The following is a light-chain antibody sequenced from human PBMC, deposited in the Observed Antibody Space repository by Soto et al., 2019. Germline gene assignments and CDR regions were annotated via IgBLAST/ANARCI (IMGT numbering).Light chain of an antibody. CDR2: GAS. Sequence: DIQMTQSPSSLSASVGDRVTITCRASQGINNYLDWFQQKPGKAPKSLIHGASSLSGGVPSRFSGSGPGTDFTLTISSLQPEDVGTYYCQQYSSYSFTFGGGTKVEIK. CDR1: QGINNY. V-gene: IGKV1-16*01. CDR3: QQYSSYSFT. J-gene: IGKJ4*01.